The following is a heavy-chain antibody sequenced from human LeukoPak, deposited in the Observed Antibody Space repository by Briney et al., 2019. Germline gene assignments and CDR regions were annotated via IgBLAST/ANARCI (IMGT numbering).Heavy chain of an antibody. CDR1: GYSFTSYW. Sequence: KPGESLKISCKGSGYSFTSYWIGWVRQMPGKGLEWMGIIYPGDSDTRYSPSFQGQVTISADKSISTAYLQWSSLKASDTAMYYCARHGMGYYYDSSGYDYWGQGTLVTVSS. V-gene: IGHV5-51*01. D-gene: IGHD3-22*01. CDR3: ARHGMGYYYDSSGYDY. J-gene: IGHJ4*02. CDR2: IYPGDSDT.